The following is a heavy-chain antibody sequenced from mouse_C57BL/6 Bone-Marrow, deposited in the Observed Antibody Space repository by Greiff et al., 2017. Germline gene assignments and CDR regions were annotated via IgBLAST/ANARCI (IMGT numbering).Heavy chain of an antibody. V-gene: IGHV8-8*01. J-gene: IGHJ1*03. CDR2: IWWDDAK. Sequence: QVTLKVCGPGILQPSQTLSLTCSFSGFSLSTFGMGVGWIRQPSGKGLEWLAHIWWDDAKYYNPALKSRLTISKDTSNNQVFLKIANVYTADTATYYCARIDPPNYYGSRDWYFDVWGTGTTVTVSS. CDR3: ARIDPPNYYGSRDWYFDV. CDR1: GFSLSTFGMG. D-gene: IGHD1-1*01.